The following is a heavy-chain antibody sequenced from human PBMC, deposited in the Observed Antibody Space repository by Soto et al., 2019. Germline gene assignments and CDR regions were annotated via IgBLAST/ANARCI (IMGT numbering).Heavy chain of an antibody. Sequence: QVQLQQWGAGLLKPSETLSLTCAVYGGSFTGYYWTWIRQTPGKGLEWIGEINYRGSTYYNPSLENRITMAVNTSKNQFSLKLGSVTAAHTAVYFCVRGQPHRITIFEVVIRCYDYGMDVWGQGTTVTVSS. CDR1: GGSFTGYY. D-gene: IGHD3-3*01. J-gene: IGHJ6*02. CDR2: INYRGST. CDR3: VRGQPHRITIFEVVIRCYDYGMDV. V-gene: IGHV4-34*01.